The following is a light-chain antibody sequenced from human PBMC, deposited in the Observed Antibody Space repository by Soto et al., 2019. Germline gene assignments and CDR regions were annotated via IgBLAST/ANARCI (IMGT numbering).Light chain of an antibody. CDR1: SSDVGGYNY. CDR2: EVS. Sequence: QSALTQPASVSGSPGQSITISCTGTSSDVGGYNYVSWYQQHPGKAPKLMIYEVSNRPSGVSNRFSGSKSGNTASLTISGLQAEDEGDYYCCSYAGSSTYVFGTGTKVTVL. J-gene: IGLJ1*01. CDR3: CSYAGSSTYV. V-gene: IGLV2-14*01.